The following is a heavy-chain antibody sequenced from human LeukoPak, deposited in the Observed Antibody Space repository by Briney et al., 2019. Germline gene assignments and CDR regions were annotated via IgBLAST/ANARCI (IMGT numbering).Heavy chain of an antibody. J-gene: IGHJ4*02. CDR3: AREKSLEPVDY. D-gene: IGHD1-1*01. Sequence: SVKVSCKASGGTFSSYAISWVRQAPGQGLEWMGRIIPILGIANYAQKFQGRVTITADKSTSTAYMELSSLRSEDTAVYYCAREKSLEPVDYWGQGTLVTVSS. CDR2: IIPILGIA. CDR1: GGTFSSYA. V-gene: IGHV1-69*04.